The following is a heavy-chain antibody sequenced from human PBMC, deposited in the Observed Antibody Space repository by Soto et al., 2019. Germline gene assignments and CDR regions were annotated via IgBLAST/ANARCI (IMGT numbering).Heavy chain of an antibody. D-gene: IGHD1-7*01. CDR2: IYHSGST. Sequence: SETLSLTCAVSSGSISSSNWWSWVRQPPGKGLEWIGEIYHSGSTNYNPSLKSRITVNPDTSKNQFSLQLTSVTPEDTAVYYCAGTTSHYWYYMDVWGKGTTVTVSS. V-gene: IGHV4-4*02. CDR1: SGSISSSNW. CDR3: AGTTSHYWYYMDV. J-gene: IGHJ6*03.